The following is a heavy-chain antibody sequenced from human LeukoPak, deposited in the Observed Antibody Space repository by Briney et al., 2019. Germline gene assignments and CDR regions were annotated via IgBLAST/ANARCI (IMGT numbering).Heavy chain of an antibody. CDR3: TRDQGDY. J-gene: IGHJ4*02. Sequence: GGSLRLSCAASGFIFSSYGMHWVRQAPGKGLEWVAVTWHDGSNKYYADSVKGRFTTSRDNSKNTLYLQMNSLRAEDTAVYYCTRDQGDYWGQGTLVTVSS. CDR2: TWHDGSNK. CDR1: GFIFSSYG. V-gene: IGHV3-33*01.